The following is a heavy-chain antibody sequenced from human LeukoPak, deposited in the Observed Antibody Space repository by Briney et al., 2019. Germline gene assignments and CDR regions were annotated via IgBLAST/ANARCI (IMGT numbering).Heavy chain of an antibody. V-gene: IGHV1-2*02. CDR2: INPNSGGT. J-gene: IGHJ5*02. D-gene: IGHD2-21*02. CDR3: ARALLGDCVGNWFDP. Sequence: ASVKVSCKASGYTFTGYYMHWVRQAPGQGLEWMGWINPNSGGTNYAQKFQGRVTMTRDTSISTAYMELSRLRSDDTAVYYCARALLGDCVGNWFDPWGQGTLVTVSS. CDR1: GYTFTGYY.